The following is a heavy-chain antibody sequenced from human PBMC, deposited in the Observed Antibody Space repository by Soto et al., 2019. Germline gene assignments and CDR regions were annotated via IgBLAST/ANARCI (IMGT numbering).Heavy chain of an antibody. J-gene: IGHJ4*02. CDR3: ASSYGSGYRAFDY. Sequence: QVQLVQSGAEVKKPGSSVRVSCKASGDTFSFYSINWVRQAPGRGLEWMGRINPILSMSNYAQRFQGRVTVTADKSTSTAYMELSSLRSEDTAIYYCASSYGSGYRAFDYWGQGALVTVSS. CDR1: GDTFSFYS. CDR2: INPILSMS. V-gene: IGHV1-69*02. D-gene: IGHD3-10*01.